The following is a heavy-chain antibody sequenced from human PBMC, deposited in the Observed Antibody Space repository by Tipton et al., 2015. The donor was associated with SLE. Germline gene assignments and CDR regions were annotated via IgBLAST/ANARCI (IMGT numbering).Heavy chain of an antibody. CDR1: GGSISSHY. J-gene: IGHJ2*01. Sequence: TLSLTCTVSGGSISSHYWSWIRQPPGKGLEWIGYIYYSGSTNYNPSLKSRVTISVDTSKNQFSLKLSSVTAADTAVYYCAREGSTVTIYYFDLWGRGTLVTVSS. D-gene: IGHD4-17*01. CDR2: IYYSGST. V-gene: IGHV4-59*11. CDR3: AREGSTVTIYYFDL.